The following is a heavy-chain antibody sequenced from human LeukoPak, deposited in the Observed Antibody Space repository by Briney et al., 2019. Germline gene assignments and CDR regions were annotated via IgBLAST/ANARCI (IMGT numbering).Heavy chain of an antibody. V-gene: IGHV3-30*03. CDR2: ISYDGSNK. J-gene: IGHJ4*02. D-gene: IGHD3-22*01. Sequence: PGRSLRLSCAASGFTFSSYGMHWVRQAPGKGLEWVAVISYDGSNKYYAGSVKGRSTISRDNSKNTLYLQMNSLRAEDTAVYYCARVRYSYDSSGIDYWGQGTLVTVSS. CDR3: ARVRYSYDSSGIDY. CDR1: GFTFSSYG.